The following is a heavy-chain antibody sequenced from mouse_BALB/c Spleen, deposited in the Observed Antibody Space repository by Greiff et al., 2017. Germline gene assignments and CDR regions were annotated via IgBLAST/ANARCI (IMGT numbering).Heavy chain of an antibody. V-gene: IGHV5-6*02. Sequence: DVKLQESGGDLVKPGGSLKLSCAASGFTFSSYGMSWVRQTPDKRLEWVATISSGGSYTYYPDSVKGRFTISRDNAKNTLYLQMSSLKSEDTAMYYCARSTTATTYAMDYWGQGTSVTVSS. D-gene: IGHD1-2*01. CDR2: ISSGGSYT. J-gene: IGHJ4*01. CDR1: GFTFSSYG. CDR3: ARSTTATTYAMDY.